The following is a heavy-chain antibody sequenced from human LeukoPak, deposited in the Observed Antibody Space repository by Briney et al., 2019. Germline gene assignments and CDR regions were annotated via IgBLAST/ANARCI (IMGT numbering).Heavy chain of an antibody. CDR1: GFTFSSYS. V-gene: IGHV3-21*04. Sequence: GGSLRLSCAASGFTFSSYSMNWVRQAPGKGLEWVSSISSSSSYIYYAGSVKGRFTISRDNSKNTLYLQMNSLRAEDTAVYYCAKGTHYDFWSGYFYGMDVWGQGTTVTVSS. CDR3: AKGTHYDFWSGYFYGMDV. D-gene: IGHD3-3*01. J-gene: IGHJ6*02. CDR2: ISSSSSYI.